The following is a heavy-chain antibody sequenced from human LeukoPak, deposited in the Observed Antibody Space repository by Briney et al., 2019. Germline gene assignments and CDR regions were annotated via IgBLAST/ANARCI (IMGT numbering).Heavy chain of an antibody. CDR3: GREDRIVLGNDALDI. V-gene: IGHV3-74*01. D-gene: IGHD2-8*01. J-gene: IGHJ3*02. Sequence: QTGGSLRLSCAASGFTVSNYWMSWVRQAPGKGLVWISRISGDGRTISYADSVKGRFTISRDNAKNTVSLQMNSLRGEDTAVYYCGREDRIVLGNDALDIWGQGTMVTVSS. CDR2: ISGDGRTI. CDR1: GFTVSNYW.